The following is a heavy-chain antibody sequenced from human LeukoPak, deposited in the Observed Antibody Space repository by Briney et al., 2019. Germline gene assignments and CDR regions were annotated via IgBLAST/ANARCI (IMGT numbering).Heavy chain of an antibody. Sequence: GGSLRLSCAASGFTFSTYSMSWVRQAPGKGLEWVSYISSSGSTIYYADSVKGRFTISRDNAKNSLYLQMNSLRVEDTAVYYCARGSITIFGLVTLWGQGTLVTVSS. CDR1: GFTFSTYS. J-gene: IGHJ4*02. V-gene: IGHV3-48*04. CDR3: ARGSITIFGLVTL. CDR2: ISSSGSTI. D-gene: IGHD3-3*01.